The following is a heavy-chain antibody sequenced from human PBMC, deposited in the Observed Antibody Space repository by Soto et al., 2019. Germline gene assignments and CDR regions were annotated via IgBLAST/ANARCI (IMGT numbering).Heavy chain of an antibody. CDR1: GGSFSGYY. J-gene: IGHJ6*03. CDR2: INHSGST. V-gene: IGHV4-34*01. CDR3: ARGNGIGVVPAAISYYYMDV. D-gene: IGHD2-2*01. Sequence: SETLCLTCAVYGGSFSGYYWSWIRQPPGKGLEWIGEINHSGSTNYNPSLKSRVTISVDTSKNQFSLKLSSVTAADTAVYYCARGNGIGVVPAAISYYYMDVWGKGTTVTVSS.